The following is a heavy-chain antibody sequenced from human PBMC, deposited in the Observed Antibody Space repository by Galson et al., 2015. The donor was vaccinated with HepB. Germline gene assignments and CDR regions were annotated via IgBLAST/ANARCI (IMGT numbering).Heavy chain of an antibody. Sequence: SLRLSCAASGFTFSSYGMHWVRQAPGKGLEWVAVISYDGSNKYYADSVKGRFTISRDNSKNTLYLQMSSLKAEDTAVYYCAKDPRGQHPAYWGQGTLVTVSS. J-gene: IGHJ4*02. CDR1: GFTFSSYG. V-gene: IGHV3-30*18. CDR3: AKDPRGQHPAY. D-gene: IGHD6-13*01. CDR2: ISYDGSNK.